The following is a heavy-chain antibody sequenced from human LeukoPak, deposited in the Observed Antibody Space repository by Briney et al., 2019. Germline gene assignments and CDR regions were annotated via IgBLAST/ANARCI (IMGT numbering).Heavy chain of an antibody. V-gene: IGHV3-30-3*01. CDR1: GFTFTAYL. CDR2: MSSDGNAL. J-gene: IGHJ4*02. CDR3: VRESEYYFDHSASCDY. Sequence: GGSLRLSCAASGFTFTAYLIDWVRQAPGKGLEWVAVMSSDGNALFYADSVKGRFTFSRDNSKNTLYLQINSLRAEQTALYYCVRESEYYFDHSASCDYSGQGTLVTVSS. D-gene: IGHD3-22*01.